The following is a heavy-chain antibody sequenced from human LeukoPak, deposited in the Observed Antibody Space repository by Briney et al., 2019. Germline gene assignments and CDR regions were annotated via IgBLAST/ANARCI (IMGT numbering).Heavy chain of an antibody. V-gene: IGHV4-30-4*01. CDR3: ARVTRPHYYGSGSYYNAFDY. Sequence: PSETLSLTCAVSGGSISSGGYSWSWIRQPPGKGLEWIGYIYYSGSTYYNPSLKSRVTISVDTSTNPFSLKPSSVTAADTAVYYCARVTRPHYYGSGSYYNAFDYWGQGTLVTVSS. CDR2: IYYSGST. J-gene: IGHJ4*02. D-gene: IGHD3-10*01. CDR1: GGSISSGGYS.